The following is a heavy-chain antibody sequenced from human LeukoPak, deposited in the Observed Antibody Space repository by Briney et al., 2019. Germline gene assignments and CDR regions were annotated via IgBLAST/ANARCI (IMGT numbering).Heavy chain of an antibody. CDR1: GYSFPTYW. CDR2: IYTGDSTT. J-gene: IGHJ5*02. D-gene: IGHD2-2*01. V-gene: IGHV5-51*01. Sequence: GESLKISCKGSGYSFPTYWIGWVRQLPGKGLEWMGSIYTGDSTTRYSPSFQGQVTVSVDKSIDTAYLQSSSLKASDSAMYYCARVCCTSTSSFDPWGQGTLVTVSS. CDR3: ARVCCTSTSSFDP.